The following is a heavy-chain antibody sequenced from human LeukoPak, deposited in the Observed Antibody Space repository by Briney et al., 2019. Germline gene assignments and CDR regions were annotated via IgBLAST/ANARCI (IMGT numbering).Heavy chain of an antibody. CDR2: IRSKAYGGTS. CDR3: TRAAVDSSPFAY. D-gene: IGHD5-12*01. Sequence: PGGSLRLSCTASGFTFGDYAMSWVRQAPGKGLEWVGFIRSKAYGGTSEYAASVKGRFTISRHDSKSIAYLQMNSLKNEDTAVYYCTRAAVDSSPFAYWGQGTLVTVSS. CDR1: GFTFGDYA. V-gene: IGHV3-49*04. J-gene: IGHJ4*02.